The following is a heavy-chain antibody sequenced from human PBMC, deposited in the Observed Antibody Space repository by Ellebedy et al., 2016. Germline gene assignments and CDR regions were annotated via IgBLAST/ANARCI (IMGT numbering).Heavy chain of an antibody. CDR2: IYYSGST. V-gene: IGHV4-61*01. CDR1: GGSVTSGSYY. J-gene: IGHJ3*02. D-gene: IGHD5-12*01. CDR3: ASPSLRTGDAFDI. Sequence: SETLSLXXTVSGGSVTSGSYYWSWIRQPPGKGLEWIGYIYYSGSTNYNPSLKSRVTISVDTSKNQFSLKLSSVTAADTAVYYCASPSLRTGDAFDIWGQGTMVTVSS.